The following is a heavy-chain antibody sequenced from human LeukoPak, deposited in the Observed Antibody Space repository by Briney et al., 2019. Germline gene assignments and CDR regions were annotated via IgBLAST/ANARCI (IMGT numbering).Heavy chain of an antibody. V-gene: IGHV4-59*01. J-gene: IGHJ4*02. CDR3: ARGRITIFGVLTPHFDY. D-gene: IGHD3-3*01. Sequence: SETLSLTCTVSRGALNSYYWTWFRQSPGKGLEWIGYIHDTVNTNYNSSLKGRATISVDTSKNQFSLNLRSVTAADTAIYYCARGRITIFGVLTPHFDYWGQGTLVTVAS. CDR1: RGALNSYY. CDR2: IHDTVNT.